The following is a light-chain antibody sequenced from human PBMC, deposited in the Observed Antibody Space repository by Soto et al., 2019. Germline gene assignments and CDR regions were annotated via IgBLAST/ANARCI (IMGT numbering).Light chain of an antibody. Sequence: EIVLTQSPATLSVSPGDRATLSCRASQTVSSNLAWYQQRPGQAPRLLIYGASTRATGIPARFSGSGSGTEFTLTISSLQSEDFAVYHCQQYNDWPPKTFGQGTKVDI. CDR1: QTVSSN. J-gene: IGKJ1*01. CDR3: QQYNDWPPKT. V-gene: IGKV3-15*01. CDR2: GAS.